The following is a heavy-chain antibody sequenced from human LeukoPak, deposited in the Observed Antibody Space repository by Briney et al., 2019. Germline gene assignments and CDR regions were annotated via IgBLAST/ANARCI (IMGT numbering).Heavy chain of an antibody. D-gene: IGHD6-19*01. CDR3: AKRRIAVAGNRGAFDI. CDR1: GFTFSSYA. J-gene: IGHJ3*02. V-gene: IGHV3-23*01. Sequence: GGSLRLFCAASGFTFSSYAMSWVRQAPGKGLEWVSAISGSGGSTYYADSVKGRFTISRDNSKNTLYLQMNSLRAEDTAVYYCAKRRIAVAGNRGAFDIWGQGTMVTVSS. CDR2: ISGSGGST.